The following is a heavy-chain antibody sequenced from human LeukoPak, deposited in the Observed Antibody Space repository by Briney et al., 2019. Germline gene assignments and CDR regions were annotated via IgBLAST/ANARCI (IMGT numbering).Heavy chain of an antibody. CDR2: ISSGGNVE. CDR3: ARDTVNGPFVVSLDY. V-gene: IGHV3-48*03. J-gene: IGHJ4*02. D-gene: IGHD2-8*01. CDR1: GFTFGSHE. Sequence: PGGSLRLSCAASGFTFGSHEMNWVRQAPGKGLEWLSHISSGGNVEYYLDSVRGRFTMSRDNARSLVFLQMNSLRAEDTAVYYCARDTVNGPFVVSLDYWGQGALVTVSS.